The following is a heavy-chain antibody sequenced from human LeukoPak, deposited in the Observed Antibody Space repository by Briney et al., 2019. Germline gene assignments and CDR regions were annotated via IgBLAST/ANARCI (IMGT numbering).Heavy chain of an antibody. CDR3: ARGVESSGWTSHDAFDI. D-gene: IGHD6-19*01. CDR2: IYHSGST. Sequence: PSQTLSLTCAVSGGSISSGGYSWSWIRQPPGKGLEWIGYIYHSGSTYYNPSLKSRVTISVDRSKNQFSLKLSSVTAADTAVYYCARGVESSGWTSHDAFDIWGQGTMVTVSS. J-gene: IGHJ3*02. CDR1: GGSISSGGYS. V-gene: IGHV4-30-2*01.